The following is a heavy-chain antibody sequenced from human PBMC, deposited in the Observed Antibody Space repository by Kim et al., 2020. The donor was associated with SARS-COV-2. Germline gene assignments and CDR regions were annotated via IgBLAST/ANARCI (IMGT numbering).Heavy chain of an antibody. J-gene: IGHJ4*02. CDR1: GGSFSGYY. CDR2: INHSGST. V-gene: IGHV4-34*01. Sequence: SETLSLTCAVYGGSFSGYYWSWIRQPPGKGLEWIGEINHSGSTNYNPSLKSRVTISVDTSKNQFSLKLSSVTAADTAVYYCARHLAGGGSATGLDYWGQGTLVTVSS. D-gene: IGHD3-10*01. CDR3: ARHLAGGGSATGLDY.